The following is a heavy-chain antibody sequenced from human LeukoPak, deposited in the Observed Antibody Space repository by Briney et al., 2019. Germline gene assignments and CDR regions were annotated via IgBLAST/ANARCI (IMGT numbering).Heavy chain of an antibody. D-gene: IGHD1-26*01. CDR1: GFTFSSYS. Sequence: GGSLRLSCAASGFTFSSYSMNWVRQAPGKGLEWVSYISSSSSTIYYADSVKGRFTISRDNAKNSLYLQMNSLRAEDTAVYYCAKEDSGSYYRQFLDYWGQGTLVTVSS. J-gene: IGHJ4*02. V-gene: IGHV3-48*01. CDR3: AKEDSGSYYRQFLDY. CDR2: ISSSSSTI.